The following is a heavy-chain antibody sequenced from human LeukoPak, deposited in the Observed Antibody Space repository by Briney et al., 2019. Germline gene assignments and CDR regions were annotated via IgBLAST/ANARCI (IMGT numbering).Heavy chain of an antibody. J-gene: IGHJ6*03. V-gene: IGHV4-34*01. CDR1: GGSFSGYY. CDR3: ARGLGLRLYYYYYYMDV. Sequence: PSETLSLTCAVYGGSFSGYYWSWIRQPPGKGLEWIGEINHSGSTNYNPSLKSRVTISVDTSKNQFSLKLSSVTAADTAVYYCARGLGLRLYYYYYYMDVWGKGTTVTVSS. D-gene: IGHD5-12*01. CDR2: INHSGST.